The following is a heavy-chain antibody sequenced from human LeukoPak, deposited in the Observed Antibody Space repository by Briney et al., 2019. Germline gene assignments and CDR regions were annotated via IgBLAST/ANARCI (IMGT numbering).Heavy chain of an antibody. CDR3: AKNSSGGYSDY. CDR2: ISTYTGYS. Sequence: ASVKVSCKASGYTFTSSGIRWVRQAPGQGLEWMGWISTYTGYSKYAQNLQGRVTMTADTSTSTAYMELSSLRSDDTAVYYCAKNSSGGYSDYCGQGTLVTVSS. D-gene: IGHD6-19*01. V-gene: IGHV1-18*01. CDR1: GYTFTSSG. J-gene: IGHJ4*02.